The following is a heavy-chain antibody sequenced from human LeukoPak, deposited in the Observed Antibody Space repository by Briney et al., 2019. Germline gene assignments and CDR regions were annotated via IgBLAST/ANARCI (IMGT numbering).Heavy chain of an antibody. CDR1: VGSISRGDYY. CDR2: FYYSEST. CDR3: ASSYYGSGSYYPADDWYFDL. J-gene: IGHJ2*01. Sequence: SHTLSLTCTVSVGSISRGDYYWSWIRQPPGKGLEWNGHFYYSESTYYKPSLKSRVTTSVDTSKNQFSLKLSSVTAADTAVYYCASSYYGSGSYYPADDWYFDLWGRGTLVTVSS. V-gene: IGHV4-30-4*01. D-gene: IGHD3-10*01.